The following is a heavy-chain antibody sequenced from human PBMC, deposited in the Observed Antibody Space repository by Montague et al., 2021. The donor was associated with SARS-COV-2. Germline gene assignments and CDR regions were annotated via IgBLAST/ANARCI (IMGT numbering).Heavy chain of an antibody. CDR1: GDSVSSKGAA. Sequence: CAISGDSVSSKGAARNWISLSSSKGPEWQGRTYYRSMWKSDYARPVKRRIAINPDTSKNQFSLQLSSVTPEDTALYYCVRGIEAAGSYDYWGQGTLVTVSS. D-gene: IGHD6-13*01. CDR2: TYYRSMWKS. V-gene: IGHV6-1*01. CDR3: VRGIEAAGSYDY. J-gene: IGHJ4*02.